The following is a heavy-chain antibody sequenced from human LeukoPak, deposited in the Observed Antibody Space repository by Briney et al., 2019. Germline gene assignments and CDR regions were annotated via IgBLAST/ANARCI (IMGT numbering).Heavy chain of an antibody. V-gene: IGHV4-59*08. CDR1: GGSISSYY. Sequence: PSETLSLTCTVSGGSISSYYWSWIRQPPGKGLEWIGYIYYSGSTNYNPSLKSRVTISVDTSKNQFSLKLSSVTAADTAVYYCARQSTSSTFGYWGQGTLVTVSS. CDR3: ARQSTSSTFGY. D-gene: IGHD1-26*01. CDR2: IYYSGST. J-gene: IGHJ4*02.